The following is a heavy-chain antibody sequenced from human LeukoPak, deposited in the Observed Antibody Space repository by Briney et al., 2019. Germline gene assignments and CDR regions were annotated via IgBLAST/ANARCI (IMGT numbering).Heavy chain of an antibody. CDR3: ARPPHYYDTSGYSV. CDR2: IYYSGST. D-gene: IGHD3-22*01. V-gene: IGHV4-39*01. Sequence: PSETLSLTCTVSGGSISSSSYYWGWIRQPPGKGLEWIGSIYYSGSTYYNPSLKSRVTISVDTSKNQFSLKLSSVTAADTAVYYCARPPHYYDTSGYSVWGQGTLVTVSS. CDR1: GGSISSSSYY. J-gene: IGHJ4*02.